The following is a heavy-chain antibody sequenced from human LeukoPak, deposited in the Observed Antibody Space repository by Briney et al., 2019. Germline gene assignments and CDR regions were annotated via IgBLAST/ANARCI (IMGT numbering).Heavy chain of an antibody. V-gene: IGHV3-7*01. CDR3: ARGSVAGHSDTSGYPPDY. D-gene: IGHD3-22*01. CDR2: IKQDGSEK. CDR1: GFTFSSYW. J-gene: IGHJ4*02. Sequence: PGGSLRLSCAASGFTFSSYWMSWVRQAPGKGLEWVANIKQDGSEKYYVDSVKGRFTISRDNAKNSLYLQMNSLRAEDTAVYYCARGSVAGHSDTSGYPPDYWGQGTLVTVS.